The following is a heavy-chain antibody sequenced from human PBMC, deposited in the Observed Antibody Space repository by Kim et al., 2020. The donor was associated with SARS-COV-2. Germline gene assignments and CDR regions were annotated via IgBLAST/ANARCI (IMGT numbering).Heavy chain of an antibody. V-gene: IGHV3-33*06. Sequence: GGSLRLSCAASGFTFRSYGMHWVRQAPGKGLEWVAVIWYDGSNKYYADSVKGRFTISRDNSKNTLYLQMNSLRAEDTAVYYCAKGGDSGYDVDYWGQGTLVTVSS. J-gene: IGHJ4*02. D-gene: IGHD5-12*01. CDR2: IWYDGSNK. CDR3: AKGGDSGYDVDY. CDR1: GFTFRSYG.